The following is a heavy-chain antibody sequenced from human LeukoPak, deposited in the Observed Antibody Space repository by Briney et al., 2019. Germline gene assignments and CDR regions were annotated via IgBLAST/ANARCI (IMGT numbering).Heavy chain of an antibody. J-gene: IGHJ5*02. V-gene: IGHV3-7*01. Sequence: PGGSLSLSCAASGFTFSSYWMSWVRQAPGKGPEWVANIKQDGREKYYVDSVKGRFTISRDNAKNSLYLQMNSLRAEDTAVFYCASEGSEDNWFAPWRQGTLVTVSS. CDR3: ASEGSEDNWFAP. D-gene: IGHD2-15*01. CDR1: GFTFSSYW. CDR2: IKQDGREK.